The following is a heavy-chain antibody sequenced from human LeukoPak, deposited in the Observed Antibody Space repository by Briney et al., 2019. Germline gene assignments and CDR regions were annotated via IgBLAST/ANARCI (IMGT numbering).Heavy chain of an antibody. V-gene: IGHV1-2*02. CDR1: GYTFSDYY. Sequence: GASVKVSCKASGYTFSDYYVHWVRQAPGQGLEWMGWINPSSGGTNYVQKFQGRVTLTRDTSISTVFMELSSLRSDDTAVYYCARGNFHSSFHGFEGNWFDPWGQGTLVTVSS. CDR2: INPSSGGT. D-gene: IGHD3-22*01. J-gene: IGHJ5*02. CDR3: ARGNFHSSFHGFEGNWFDP.